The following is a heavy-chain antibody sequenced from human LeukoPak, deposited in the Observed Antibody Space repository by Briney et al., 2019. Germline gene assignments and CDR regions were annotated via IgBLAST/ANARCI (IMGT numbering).Heavy chain of an antibody. V-gene: IGHV1-24*01. CDR1: GYTFTGYY. CDR2: FDPEDGET. D-gene: IGHD1-26*01. Sequence: ASVKVSCKASGYTFTGYYMHWVRQAPGKGLEWMGGFDPEDGETIYAQKFQGRVTMTEDTSTDTAYMELSSLRSEDTAVYYCATVKSHSGAFDIWGQGTMVTVSS. J-gene: IGHJ3*02. CDR3: ATVKSHSGAFDI.